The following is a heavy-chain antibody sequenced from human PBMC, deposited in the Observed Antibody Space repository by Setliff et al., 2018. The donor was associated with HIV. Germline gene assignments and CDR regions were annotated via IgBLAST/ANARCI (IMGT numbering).Heavy chain of an antibody. D-gene: IGHD5-18*01. CDR2: ISSTGTYI. CDR3: CTGPLNTYGWDY. V-gene: IGHV3-21*01. CDR1: GFNFSSHT. Sequence: GESLKISCAASGFNFSSHTMNWIRQAPGKGLEWVSSISSTGTYIYYADSMKGRFTISRDNAKNSLYLQMNSLTTDDTAVYYCCTGPLNTYGWDYWGQGTVVTVSS. J-gene: IGHJ4*02.